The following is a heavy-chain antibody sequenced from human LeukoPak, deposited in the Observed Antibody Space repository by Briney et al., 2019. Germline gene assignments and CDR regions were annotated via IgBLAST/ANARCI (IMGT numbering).Heavy chain of an antibody. CDR1: GGSFSGYY. CDR3: ARDYVGVAGTFDY. CDR2: INHSGST. J-gene: IGHJ4*02. V-gene: IGHV4-34*01. Sequence: SETLSLTCAVYGGSFSGYYWSWIRQPPGKGLEWIGEINHSGSTNYNPSLKSRVTISLDTSKNQFSLRLSSVTAADTAVYYCARDYVGVAGTFDYWGQGTLVTVSS. D-gene: IGHD6-19*01.